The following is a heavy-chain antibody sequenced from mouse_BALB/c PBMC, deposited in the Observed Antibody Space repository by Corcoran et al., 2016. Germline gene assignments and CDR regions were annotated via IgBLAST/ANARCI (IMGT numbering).Heavy chain of an antibody. CDR1: GYTFTNKG. V-gene: IGHV9-3-1*01. CDR3: AREPYAMDY. J-gene: IGHJ4*01. Sequence: QIQFVQSGPELKKPGETVKISCKASGYTFTNKGMNWVKQAPGKGLKWMGWINTYTGEPTYADDFKGRFAFSFETSASTAYLQINNLKNEDTATYFCAREPYAMDYWGQGTSVTVSS. CDR2: INTYTGEP.